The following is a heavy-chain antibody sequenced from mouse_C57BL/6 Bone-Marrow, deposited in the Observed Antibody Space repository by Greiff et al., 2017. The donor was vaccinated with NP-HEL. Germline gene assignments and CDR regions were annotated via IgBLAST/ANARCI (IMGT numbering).Heavy chain of an antibody. J-gene: IGHJ4*01. CDR3: ARCGSSNYAMDY. Sequence: EVQLVESGPSLVRPSQTLSLTCTVTGFSINSDCYWIWIRQFPGNKLEYIGYTFYSGITYYNPSLESRTYITRDTSKNQFSLKLRSVTTEDTATYYWARCGSSNYAMDYWGQGTSVTVSS. V-gene: IGHV3-3*01. D-gene: IGHD1-1*01. CDR1: GFSINSDCY. CDR2: TFYSGIT.